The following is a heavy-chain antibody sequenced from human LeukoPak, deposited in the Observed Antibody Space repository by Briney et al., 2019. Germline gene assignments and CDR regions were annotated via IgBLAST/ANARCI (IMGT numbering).Heavy chain of an antibody. D-gene: IGHD1-26*01. J-gene: IGHJ3*02. CDR1: GFTFSTYS. V-gene: IGHV3-21*03. CDR3: AREDGIVGASSAFDI. CDR2: INGRSNYI. Sequence: GGSLRLSCAASGFTFSTYSMNWVRQAPGKGLEWVSSINGRSNYIYYADSVKGRFTISRDNAQSPLFLQMNSLRAEDTAVYYCAREDGIVGASSAFDIWGLGTMVTVSS.